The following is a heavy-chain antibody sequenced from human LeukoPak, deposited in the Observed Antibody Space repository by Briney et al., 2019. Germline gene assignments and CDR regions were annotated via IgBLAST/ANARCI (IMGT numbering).Heavy chain of an antibody. CDR1: GFTLSRHS. CDR2: ISISSSMI. J-gene: IGHJ6*03. Sequence: GGSLRLSCEGSGFTLSRHSMNWVRQAPGNGLEWLSYISISSSMIYYADSVKGRFTISRDNATNSLYLQMNSLRAEDTALYYCARDLQDYYYMDVWGKGTTVTVSS. V-gene: IGHV3-48*04. CDR3: ARDLQDYYYMDV.